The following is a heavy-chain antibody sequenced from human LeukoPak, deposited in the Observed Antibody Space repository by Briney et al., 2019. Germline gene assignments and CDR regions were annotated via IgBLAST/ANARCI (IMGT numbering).Heavy chain of an antibody. CDR3: ARGTYYYDNSGSNWFDP. J-gene: IGHJ5*02. V-gene: IGHV4-59*12. D-gene: IGHD3-22*01. CDR1: GGSISSYY. CDR2: IYYSGCT. Sequence: SETLSLTCTVSGGSISSYYWSWIRQPPGKGREWIGYIYYSGCTNYNPSLKRRVPISVDTYKNQFSLTLSSVTAADTAVYYCARGTYYYDNSGSNWFDPWGQGTLVTVSS.